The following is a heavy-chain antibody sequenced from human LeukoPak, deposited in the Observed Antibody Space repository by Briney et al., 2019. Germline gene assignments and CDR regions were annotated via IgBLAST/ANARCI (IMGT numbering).Heavy chain of an antibody. CDR2: ISYNSENI. CDR3: AKASGSYYGYFDY. Sequence: KPGGSLRLSCAASGFTFSSYHINWVRQAPGKGLEWVSSISYNSENIYYADSVKGRFTISRDNSKSTLYLQMSSLRAEDTAVYYCAKASGSYYGYFDYWGQGTLVTVSS. V-gene: IGHV3-21*01. J-gene: IGHJ4*02. D-gene: IGHD1-26*01. CDR1: GFTFSSYH.